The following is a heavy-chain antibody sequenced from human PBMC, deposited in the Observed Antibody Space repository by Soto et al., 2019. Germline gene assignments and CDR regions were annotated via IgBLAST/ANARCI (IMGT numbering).Heavy chain of an antibody. CDR1: GFTFSSYG. V-gene: IGHV3-30*18. Sequence: GGSLRLSCAASGFTFSSYGMHWVRQAPGKGLEWVAVISYDGSNKYYADSVKGRFTISRDNSKNTLYLQMNSLRAEDTAVYYCAKSDCGGDCFLTGGMDVWGQGTTVT. CDR3: AKSDCGGDCFLTGGMDV. J-gene: IGHJ6*02. CDR2: ISYDGSNK. D-gene: IGHD2-21*02.